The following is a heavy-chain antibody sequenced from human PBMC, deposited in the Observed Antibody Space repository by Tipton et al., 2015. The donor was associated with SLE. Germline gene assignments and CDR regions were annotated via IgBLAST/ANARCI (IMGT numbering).Heavy chain of an antibody. CDR3: ARIHYYGSGSGDY. CDR1: GFTFDDYA. V-gene: IGHV3-74*01. J-gene: IGHJ4*02. Sequence: SLRLSCVASGFTFDDYAMHWVRQAPGKGLMWVSRIDSDGTITNYADTVKGRFTISRDNAKDTLYLQMNSLRAEDTAVYYCARIHYYGSGSGDYWGQGTLVTVSS. CDR2: IDSDGTIT. D-gene: IGHD3-10*01.